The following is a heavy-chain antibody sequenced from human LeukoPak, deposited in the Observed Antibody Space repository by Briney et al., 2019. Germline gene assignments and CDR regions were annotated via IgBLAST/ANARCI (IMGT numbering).Heavy chain of an antibody. V-gene: IGHV5-51*01. CDR1: GYSFTSYW. CDR3: ARHVVPYSSGLAGFDY. Sequence: GESLQISCKGSGYSFTSYWIGWVRQMPGKGLEWMGIIYPGDSDTRYSPSFQGQVTISADKSITTAYLQWSGLKASDTAMYYCARHVVPYSSGLAGFDYWGQGTLVTVSS. CDR2: IYPGDSDT. D-gene: IGHD6-19*01. J-gene: IGHJ4*02.